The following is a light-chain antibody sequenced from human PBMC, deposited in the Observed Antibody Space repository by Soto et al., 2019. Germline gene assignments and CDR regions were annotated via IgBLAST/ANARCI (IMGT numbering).Light chain of an antibody. V-gene: IGLV2-11*01. CDR1: SSDVGGYNS. Sequence: QSALPQPRSVSGSPVQSVTVSCIGTSSDVGGYNSVSWYQQHPGKVPKVMIYDVSKRPSGVPDRFSGSKSGNTASLTISGLQTEDEADYYCCSYVGSSSCVIGSATKIT. J-gene: IGLJ1*01. CDR3: CSYVGSSSCV. CDR2: DVS.